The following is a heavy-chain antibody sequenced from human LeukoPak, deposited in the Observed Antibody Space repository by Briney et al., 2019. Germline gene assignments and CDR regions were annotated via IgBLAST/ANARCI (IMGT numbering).Heavy chain of an antibody. CDR2: IKQDGGEK. D-gene: IGHD2-2*01. V-gene: IGHV3-7*01. J-gene: IGHJ4*02. Sequence: GGSLRLSCAASGFTFSSYWMSWVRQAPGKGLEWVANIKQDGGEKYYVDSVKGRFTTSRDNAKNSLYLQMNSLRAEDTAVYYCAREKIVVPAASGPQFDYWGQGTLVTVSS. CDR3: AREKIVVPAASGPQFDY. CDR1: GFTFSSYW.